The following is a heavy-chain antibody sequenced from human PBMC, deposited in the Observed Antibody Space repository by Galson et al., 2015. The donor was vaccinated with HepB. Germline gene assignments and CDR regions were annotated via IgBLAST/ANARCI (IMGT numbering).Heavy chain of an antibody. D-gene: IGHD3-10*01. CDR2: IYYSGST. V-gene: IGHV4-59*12. CDR1: SGPISGYY. CDR3: ARAKEGRGYFDY. J-gene: IGHJ4*02. Sequence: ETLSLTCTVSSGPISGYYWSWTRQPPGKGLERIVYIYYSGSTDYHPSLTSRVAISVDTSKNQFFLTLKSVTAADTAVYYCARAKEGRGYFDYWGQGTLVTVS.